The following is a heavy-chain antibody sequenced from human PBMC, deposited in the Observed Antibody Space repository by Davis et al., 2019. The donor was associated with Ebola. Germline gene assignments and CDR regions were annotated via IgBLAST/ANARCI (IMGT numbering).Heavy chain of an antibody. CDR3: ARESSW. J-gene: IGHJ4*02. CDR2: INHSGST. V-gene: IGHV4-34*01. D-gene: IGHD6-13*01. CDR1: GGSFSGYY. Sequence: GSLRLSCAVYGGSFSGYYWSWIRQPPGKGLEWIGEINHSGSTNYNPSLKSRVTISVDTSKNQFSLKLSSVTAADTAVYYCARESSWWGQGTLVTVSS.